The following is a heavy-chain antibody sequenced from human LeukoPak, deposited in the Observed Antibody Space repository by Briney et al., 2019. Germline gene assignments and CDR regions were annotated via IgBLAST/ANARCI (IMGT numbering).Heavy chain of an antibody. V-gene: IGHV1-2*04. Sequence: ASVKVSCKASGYTFTGYYMHWVRQAPGQGLEWMGWINPNSGGTNYAQKFQGWVTMTRDTFISTAYMELSRLRSDDTAVYYCATGEALGYCSSTSCYYGMDVWGQGTTVTVSS. CDR3: ATGEALGYCSSTSCYYGMDV. CDR1: GYTFTGYY. CDR2: INPNSGGT. D-gene: IGHD2-2*01. J-gene: IGHJ6*02.